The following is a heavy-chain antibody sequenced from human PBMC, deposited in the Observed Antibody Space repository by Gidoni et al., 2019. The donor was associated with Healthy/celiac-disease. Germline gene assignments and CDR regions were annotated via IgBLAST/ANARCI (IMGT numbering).Heavy chain of an antibody. Sequence: EVQLVESGGGLVQPGGSLRLSCAASGFTFSSYWMHWVRQAPGKGLVWVSRINSDGSSTSYADSVKGRFTISRDNAKNTLYLQMNSLRAEDTAVYYCAREGPVNYDSSGYYYAGDAFDIWGQGTMVTVSS. D-gene: IGHD3-22*01. CDR3: AREGPVNYDSSGYYYAGDAFDI. CDR1: GFTFSSYW. J-gene: IGHJ3*02. CDR2: INSDGSST. V-gene: IGHV3-74*01.